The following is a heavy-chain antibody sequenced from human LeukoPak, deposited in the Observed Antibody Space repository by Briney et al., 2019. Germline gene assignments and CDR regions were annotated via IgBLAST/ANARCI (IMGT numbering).Heavy chain of an antibody. V-gene: IGHV4-30-4*01. Sequence: PSETLSLTCTVSGGSISSGDYYWSWIRQPPGKGLEWIGYIYYSGSTYYNPSLKSRVTISVDTSKNQFSLKLSSVTAADTAVYYCARVRCSGGSCYLLDYWGQGTLVNVSS. CDR2: IYYSGST. D-gene: IGHD2-15*01. CDR3: ARVRCSGGSCYLLDY. CDR1: GGSISSGDYY. J-gene: IGHJ4*02.